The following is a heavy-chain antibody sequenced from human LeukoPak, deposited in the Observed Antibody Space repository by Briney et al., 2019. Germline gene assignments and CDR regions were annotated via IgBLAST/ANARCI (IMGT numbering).Heavy chain of an antibody. CDR2: IYHSGST. J-gene: IGHJ3*02. V-gene: IGHV4-34*01. CDR1: GGSFSGYY. D-gene: IGHD4-23*01. Sequence: PSETLSLTCAVYGGSFSGYYWSWIRQPPGKGLEWIGSIYHSGSTYYNPSLKSRVTISVDTSKNQFSLKLSSVTAADTAVYYCARLIYGGNPNDAFDIWGQGTMVTVSS. CDR3: ARLIYGGNPNDAFDI.